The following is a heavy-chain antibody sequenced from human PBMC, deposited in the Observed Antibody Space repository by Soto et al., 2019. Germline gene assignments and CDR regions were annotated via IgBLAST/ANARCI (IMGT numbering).Heavy chain of an antibody. J-gene: IGHJ6*02. D-gene: IGHD3-10*01. CDR3: ARVGGQLFGDHGMDV. Sequence: QVQLVQSGAEVKKPGASVKVSCKASGYTFTTYEINWVRPVPGQGLEWMGWMSPSSGNTGYVDQFRGRVTMTSNTSMTTAYMELSSLRSEDTAVYYCARVGGQLFGDHGMDVWGQGTTVTVSS. CDR1: GYTFTTYE. V-gene: IGHV1-8*01. CDR2: MSPSSGNT.